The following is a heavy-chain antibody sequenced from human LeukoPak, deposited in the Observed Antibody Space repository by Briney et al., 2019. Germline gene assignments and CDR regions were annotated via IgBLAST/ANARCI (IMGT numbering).Heavy chain of an antibody. CDR2: MNPNTGNA. V-gene: IGHV1-8*02. Sequence: ASVKVSCKASGYTFTSYGISWVRQATGQGLEWMGWMNPNTGNAGYAQKFQGRVTMTRNTSISTAYMDLSSLRSEDTAVYYCATPSGYDLDAFDIWGQGTMVTVSS. CDR1: GYTFTSYG. CDR3: ATPSGYDLDAFDI. J-gene: IGHJ3*02. D-gene: IGHD5-12*01.